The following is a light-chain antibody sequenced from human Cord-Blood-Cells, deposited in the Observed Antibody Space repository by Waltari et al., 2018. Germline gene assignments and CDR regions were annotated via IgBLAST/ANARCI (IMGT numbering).Light chain of an antibody. J-gene: IGKJ1*01. Sequence: AIRMTQSPSSFSASTGDRVTITCRASQGISSYLAWYQQKPGKAPNPLIYAASTLQSGVPSMFSGSGSGTDFTLTISCLQSEDFATYYCQQYYSYPRTFGQGTKVEIK. CDR2: AAS. CDR1: QGISSY. CDR3: QQYYSYPRT. V-gene: IGKV1-8*01.